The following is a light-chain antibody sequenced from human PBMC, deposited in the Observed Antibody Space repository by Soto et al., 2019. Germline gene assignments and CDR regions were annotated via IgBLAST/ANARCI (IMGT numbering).Light chain of an antibody. CDR1: SSDVGGYDY. J-gene: IGLJ1*01. V-gene: IGLV2-11*01. CDR3: CSYAGSDTFV. Sequence: LTQPRSVSGSPGQSVTISCTGTSSDVGGYDYVSWYQQHPGKAPKLMIYDVSKRPSGVPDRFSGSKSGNTASLAISGLQAEDEADYYCCSYAGSDTFVFGTGTKVPVL. CDR2: DVS.